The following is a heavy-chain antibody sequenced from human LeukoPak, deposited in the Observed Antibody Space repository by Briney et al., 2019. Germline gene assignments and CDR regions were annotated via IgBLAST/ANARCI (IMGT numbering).Heavy chain of an antibody. CDR3: AKIIGYCSSTSCRNFDY. D-gene: IGHD2-2*03. CDR2: ISGSGGST. V-gene: IGHV3-23*01. CDR1: GFTFSSYA. Sequence: GGSLRLSCAASGFTFSSYAMSWVRQAPGKGLEWVSAISGSGGSTYYADSVKGRFTISRDNSKNTLYLQMNSLRAEDTAVYYCAKIIGYCSSTSCRNFDYWGQGTLVTVSS. J-gene: IGHJ4*02.